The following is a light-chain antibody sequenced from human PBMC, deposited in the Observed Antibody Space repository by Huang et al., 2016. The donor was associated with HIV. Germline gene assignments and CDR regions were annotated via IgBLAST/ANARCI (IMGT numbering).Light chain of an antibody. J-gene: IGKJ2*01. CDR1: QSITTY. Sequence: DIQMTQSPPSLSASLGDRVTITCRASQSITTYLNWYRHKPGEAPELLIHATSTLQNGVPSRFSGGGSGTDFTFTITNLQPEDVASYYCQQSYNLPYTFGRGTKVDIK. V-gene: IGKV1-39*01. CDR2: ATS. CDR3: QQSYNLPYT.